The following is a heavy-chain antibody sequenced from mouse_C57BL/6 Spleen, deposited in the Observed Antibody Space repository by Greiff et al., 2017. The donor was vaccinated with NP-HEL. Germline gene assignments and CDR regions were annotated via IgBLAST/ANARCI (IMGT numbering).Heavy chain of an antibody. CDR2: INPGSGGP. V-gene: IGHV1-54*01. CDR3: ARVPLTGTHFDY. J-gene: IGHJ2*01. CDR1: GYAFTNYL. Sequence: VQLQQSGAELVRPGTSVKVSCKASGYAFTNYLIEWVKQRPGQGLEWIGVINPGSGGPNYNEKFKGKATLTADKSSSTAYMQLSSLTSEDSAVYFWARVPLTGTHFDYWGQGTTLTVSS. D-gene: IGHD4-1*01.